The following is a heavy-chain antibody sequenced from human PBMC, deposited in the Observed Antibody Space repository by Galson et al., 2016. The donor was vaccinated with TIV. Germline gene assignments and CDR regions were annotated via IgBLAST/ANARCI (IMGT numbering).Heavy chain of an antibody. CDR1: GYTFSHYF. Sequence: SVKVSCKASGYTFSHYFMHWVRQAPGQGLEWMGRINPNSSGTNYALKFQGRVTMTRDTATSTGYMELSSLTSDDTAVYYCARERGPGYCSDTSCYGYYGMDVWGQGTTVTVSS. CDR3: ARERGPGYCSDTSCYGYYGMDV. CDR2: INPNSSGT. V-gene: IGHV1-2*06. J-gene: IGHJ6*02. D-gene: IGHD2-2*03.